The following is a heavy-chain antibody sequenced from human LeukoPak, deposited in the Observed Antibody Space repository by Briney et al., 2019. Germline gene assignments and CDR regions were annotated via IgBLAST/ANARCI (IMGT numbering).Heavy chain of an antibody. CDR1: EFTFSSYG. J-gene: IGHJ3*02. Sequence: GGCLRLSCAASEFTFSSYGMSWVRQAPGKGLEWVSSISGSGGSTQYADSVKGRFTISRDNSKNTLYLQMNSLRAADTAVYYCAKEWGYYVGGDAFDIWGQGTMVTVSS. D-gene: IGHD1-26*01. CDR3: AKEWGYYVGGDAFDI. V-gene: IGHV3-23*01. CDR2: ISGSGGST.